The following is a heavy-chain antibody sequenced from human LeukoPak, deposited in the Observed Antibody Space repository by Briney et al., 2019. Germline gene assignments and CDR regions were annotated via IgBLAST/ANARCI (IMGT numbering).Heavy chain of an antibody. CDR2: INHSGST. J-gene: IGHJ6*02. V-gene: IGHV4-34*01. D-gene: IGHD3-3*01. CDR3: ARARSDFSPYGMDV. Sequence: SETLSLTCAVYGESFSGYYWSWIRQPPGKGLEWIGEINHSGSTNYNPSLKSRVTISVDTSKNQFSLKLSSVTAADTAVYYCARARSDFSPYGMDVWGQGTTVTVSS. CDR1: GESFSGYY.